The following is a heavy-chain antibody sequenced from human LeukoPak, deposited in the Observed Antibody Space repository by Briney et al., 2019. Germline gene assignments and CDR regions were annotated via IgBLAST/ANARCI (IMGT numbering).Heavy chain of an antibody. CDR2: INDVSGS. CDR1: GFTFSTYW. Sequence: GGSLRLSCAASGFTFSTYWMHRVRQVPGKGLLWVSRINDVSGSTYADSVKGRFTISRDNAKNMLYLQMNSLRAEDTAVYYCVRGPYGDLEYYFDYWGQGTLVTVSS. J-gene: IGHJ4*02. CDR3: VRGPYGDLEYYFDY. D-gene: IGHD4-17*01. V-gene: IGHV3-74*01.